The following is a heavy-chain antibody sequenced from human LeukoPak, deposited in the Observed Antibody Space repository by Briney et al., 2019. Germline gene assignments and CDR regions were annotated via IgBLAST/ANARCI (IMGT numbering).Heavy chain of an antibody. CDR2: ISGSGGTT. CDR1: GFTFSSYV. CDR3: AKDRDPRLWYYYGMDV. V-gene: IGHV3-23*01. Sequence: GGSLRLSCSASGFTFSSYVMSWVRQAPGKGLEWVSAISGSGGTTYYADSVRGRFTISRDNSKNTLYLQMNSLRAEDTAVYYCAKDRDPRLWYYYGMDVWGQGTTVTVSS. D-gene: IGHD2-21*01. J-gene: IGHJ6*02.